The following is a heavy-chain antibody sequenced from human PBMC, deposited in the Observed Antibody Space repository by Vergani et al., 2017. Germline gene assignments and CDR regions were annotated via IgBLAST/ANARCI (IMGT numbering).Heavy chain of an antibody. Sequence: QVQLVQSGAEVKKPGASVRVSCKASGYTFTNYVISWVRLATGQGLEWMGWMNPKSGNTAYAAKFQGRITMTRDSSTDTAYMEMKSLRSEDTAIYFCARGVLDSKYRHNWFGPWGQGTVVTVSS. V-gene: IGHV1-8*02. CDR1: GYTFTNYV. J-gene: IGHJ5*02. D-gene: IGHD3/OR15-3a*01. CDR2: MNPKSGNT. CDR3: ARGVLDSKYRHNWFGP.